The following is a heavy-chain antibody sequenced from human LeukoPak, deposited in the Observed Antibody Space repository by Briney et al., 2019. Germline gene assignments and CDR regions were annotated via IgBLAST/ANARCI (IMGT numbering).Heavy chain of an antibody. CDR3: ARGSYMDV. Sequence: ASVEVSCKASGYTFSSYGINWVRQVPGQGLEWMAWISTYNGNTNYAQKLQGRVTVTTDTSTSTAYMELRSLRSDDTAVYYCARGSYMDVWGKGTTVTISS. CDR2: ISTYNGNT. J-gene: IGHJ6*03. CDR1: GYTFSSYG. V-gene: IGHV1-18*01.